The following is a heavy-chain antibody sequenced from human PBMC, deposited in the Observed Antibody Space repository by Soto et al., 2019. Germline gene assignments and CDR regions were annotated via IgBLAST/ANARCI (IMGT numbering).Heavy chain of an antibody. CDR3: ARDSGVQARFDP. Sequence: QVQLVQSGAEVKKPGASVKVSCKASGYTFTSHGISWVRQAPGQGLEWMGWISAYNGNTNYAQKLQGRFTMNTDTSTSTAYMELRGLRSDDTAVYYCARDSGVQARFDPWGQGTLVTVSS. CDR1: GYTFTSHG. J-gene: IGHJ5*02. V-gene: IGHV1-18*01. CDR2: ISAYNGNT. D-gene: IGHD2-8*01.